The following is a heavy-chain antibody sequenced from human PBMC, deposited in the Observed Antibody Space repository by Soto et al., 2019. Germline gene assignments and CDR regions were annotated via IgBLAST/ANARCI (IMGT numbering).Heavy chain of an antibody. D-gene: IGHD3-3*01. CDR1: GGTFSSYA. J-gene: IGHJ6*02. Sequence: ASVKVSCKASGGTFSSYAISWVRQAPGQGLEWMGWMNPNSGNTGYAQKFQGRVTLTRNTSISTAYMELSSLRSEDTAVYYCARGNYVLRFLEWLPGGLNYDYYYGMDVWGQGTTVTVSS. CDR3: ARGNYVLRFLEWLPGGLNYDYYYGMDV. V-gene: IGHV1-8*02. CDR2: MNPNSGNT.